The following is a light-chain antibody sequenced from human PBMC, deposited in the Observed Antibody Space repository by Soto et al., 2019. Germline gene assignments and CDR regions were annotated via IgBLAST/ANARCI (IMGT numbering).Light chain of an antibody. J-gene: IGKJ1*01. CDR1: QSISSW. V-gene: IGKV1-5*01. Sequence: SASVGDRVTITCRASQSISSWLAWYQQKPGEAPKLLIYDASSLESGVPSRFSGSGSGTEFTLTISSLQPDDFATYYCQQYNSYSWTFGQGTKVDIK. CDR3: QQYNSYSWT. CDR2: DAS.